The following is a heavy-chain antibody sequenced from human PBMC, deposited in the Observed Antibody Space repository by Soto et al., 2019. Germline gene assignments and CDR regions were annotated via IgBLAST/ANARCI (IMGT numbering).Heavy chain of an antibody. J-gene: IGHJ6*02. D-gene: IGHD3-22*01. CDR1: GGTFSSYA. Sequence: QVQLAQSGAEVKKPGSSVKVSCKASGGTFSSYAISWVRQAPGQGLEWMGGIIPIFGTANYAQKFQGRVTITADESTSTAYMELSSLRSEDTAVYYCARAYYYDSSGPSYYYYGMDVWGQGTTVTVSS. V-gene: IGHV1-69*01. CDR2: IIPIFGTA. CDR3: ARAYYYDSSGPSYYYYGMDV.